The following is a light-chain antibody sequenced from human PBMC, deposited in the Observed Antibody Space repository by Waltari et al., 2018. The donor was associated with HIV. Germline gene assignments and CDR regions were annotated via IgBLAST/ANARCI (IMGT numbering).Light chain of an antibody. CDR3: CSYAGCPDFFV. V-gene: IGLV2-23*02. Sequence: QSALTQQASVSGSLGQSITISCNGTSGNIGKYNLVSCYQQHPGQAPKLLVYEVSRGPAGISNRFSGSKSDTTASLTISGLQAEDGAAYFCCSYAGCPDFFVFGGGTEIAV. J-gene: IGLJ1*01. CDR1: SGNIGKYNL. CDR2: EVS.